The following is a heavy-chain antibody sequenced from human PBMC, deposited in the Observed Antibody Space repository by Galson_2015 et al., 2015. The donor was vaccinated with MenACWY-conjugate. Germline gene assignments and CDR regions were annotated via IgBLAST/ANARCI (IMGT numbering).Heavy chain of an antibody. D-gene: IGHD1-26*01. Sequence: QSGAEVKKPGESLKISCKASGYSFPTYWIGWVRQLPGKGLEWMGIIYPRDSDTRYSPSFQGQVTMSADKSLSTAYLQWSSLKASDTAMYYCARHSGSYRAGYFDYWGHGTLVTVSS. CDR1: GYSFPTYW. V-gene: IGHV5-51*01. J-gene: IGHJ4*01. CDR3: ARHSGSYRAGYFDY. CDR2: IYPRDSDT.